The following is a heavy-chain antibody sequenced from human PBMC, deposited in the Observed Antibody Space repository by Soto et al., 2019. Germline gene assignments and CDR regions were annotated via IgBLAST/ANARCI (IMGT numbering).Heavy chain of an antibody. V-gene: IGHV3-48*02. J-gene: IGHJ4*02. CDR2: ISSSSSTI. CDR3: ARDKGSSGWYDYFDY. D-gene: IGHD6-19*01. CDR1: GFTFSSYS. Sequence: EVQLVESGGGLVQPGGSLRLSCAASGFTFSSYSMNWVRQAPGKGLEWVSYISSSSSTIYYADSVKGRFTISRDNAKNSLYLQMNSLRDEDTAVYYCARDKGSSGWYDYFDYWGQGTLVTVSS.